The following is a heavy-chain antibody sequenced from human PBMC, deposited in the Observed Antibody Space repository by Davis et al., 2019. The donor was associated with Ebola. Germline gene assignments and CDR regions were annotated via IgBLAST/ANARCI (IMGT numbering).Heavy chain of an antibody. CDR1: LYTFTGYY. J-gene: IGHJ4*02. D-gene: IGHD3-3*01. CDR3: ARGRDIWSVPEY. V-gene: IGHV1-2*04. Sequence: ASVTVSRLASLYTFTGYYMHWVRQAPGQGLEWMGWINPNSGGTNYAQKFQGWVTMTRDTSINTAYMEVTSLKSDGTAVYYCARGRDIWSVPEYWGQGTLVTVSS. CDR2: INPNSGGT.